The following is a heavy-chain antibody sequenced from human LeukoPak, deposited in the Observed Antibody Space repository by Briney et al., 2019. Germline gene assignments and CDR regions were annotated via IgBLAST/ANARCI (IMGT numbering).Heavy chain of an antibody. CDR2: IIPIFGTA. CDR1: GGTFSSYA. Sequence: SVKVSCKASGGTFSSYAISWVRQAPGQGLEWMGGIIPIFGTANYAQKFQGRVTITADESASTAYMELSSLRSEDTAVYYCARDPGPRGQGNYWGQGTLVTVSS. J-gene: IGHJ4*02. V-gene: IGHV1-69*13. D-gene: IGHD7-27*01. CDR3: ARDPGPRGQGNY.